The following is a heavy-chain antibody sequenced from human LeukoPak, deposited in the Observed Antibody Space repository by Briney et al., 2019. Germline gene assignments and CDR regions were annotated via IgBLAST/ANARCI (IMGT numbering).Heavy chain of an antibody. J-gene: IGHJ4*02. CDR2: ISWNSGSI. CDR1: GFTFDDYA. CDR3: AKSAAAGYYFDY. Sequence: PGRSLRLSCAASGFTFDDYAMHWVRQAPGKGLEWVSGISWNSGSIGYVDSVKGRFTISRDNAKNSLYLQMNSLRAEDMALYYCAKSAAAGYYFDYWGQGTLVTVSS. D-gene: IGHD6-13*01. V-gene: IGHV3-9*03.